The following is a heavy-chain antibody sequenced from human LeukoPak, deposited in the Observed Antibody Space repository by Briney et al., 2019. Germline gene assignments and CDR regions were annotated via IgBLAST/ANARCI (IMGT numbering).Heavy chain of an antibody. J-gene: IGHJ4*02. V-gene: IGHV3-23*01. CDR1: GLTFNTYG. D-gene: IGHD1-1*01. CDR3: ATKTTWVDY. Sequence: GGSLRLSCAASGLTFNTYGMHWVRQAPGKGLEWVSGISGSGGSTYYADSVKGRFAISRDNSKNTLYLQINSLRAEDTAVYYCATKTTWVDYWGRGTLVTVSS. CDR2: ISGSGGST.